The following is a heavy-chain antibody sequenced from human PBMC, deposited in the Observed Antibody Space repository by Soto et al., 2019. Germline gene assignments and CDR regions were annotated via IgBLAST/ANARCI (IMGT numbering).Heavy chain of an antibody. J-gene: IGHJ6*02. V-gene: IGHV4-59*01. CDR1: GGSISSYY. D-gene: IGHD6-6*01. CDR2: IYYSGST. CDR3: ARGGSSRTYYYYGMDV. Sequence: SETLSLTCTVSGGSISSYYWSWIRQPPGKGLEWIGYIYYSGSTNYNPSLKSRVTISVDTSKNQFSLKLSSVTAADTAVYYCARGGSSRTYYYYGMDVWGQGTTVTVSS.